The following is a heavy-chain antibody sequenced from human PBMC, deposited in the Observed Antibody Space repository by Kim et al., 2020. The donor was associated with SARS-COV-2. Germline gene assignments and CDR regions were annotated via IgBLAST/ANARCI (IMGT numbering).Heavy chain of an antibody. CDR3: AKGKGDTGSRYMDV. Sequence: GGSLRLSCAASGFTFSNYGMNWVRQAPGKGLEWVSAISNDGSSTYDTDSVQGRFTISRDNSKNTLYLQMNNLRAEDTAVYYCAKGKGDTGSRYMDVWGQGTPVTVSS. D-gene: IGHD2-21*02. CDR2: ISNDGSST. V-gene: IGHV3-23*01. J-gene: IGHJ6*02. CDR1: GFTFSNYG.